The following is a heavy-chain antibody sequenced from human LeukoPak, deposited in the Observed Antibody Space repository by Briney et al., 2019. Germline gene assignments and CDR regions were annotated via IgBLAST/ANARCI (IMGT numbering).Heavy chain of an antibody. CDR2: IIPTLDVA. CDR3: TREGVYSPDPTSYHRLPFDI. V-gene: IGHV1-69*04. Sequence: SVKVSCKASGDNFSSYVITWVRQAPGQGLEWMGRIIPTLDVANFAQKFKGRVTITADKFTNTAHLELSSLRSEDTAVYFCTREGVYSPDPTSYHRLPFDIWGKGTVVIVSS. D-gene: IGHD3-16*02. J-gene: IGHJ3*02. CDR1: GDNFSSYV.